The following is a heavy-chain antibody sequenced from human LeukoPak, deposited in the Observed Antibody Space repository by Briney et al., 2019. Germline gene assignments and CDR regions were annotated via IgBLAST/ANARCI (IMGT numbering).Heavy chain of an antibody. CDR1: GFTFITYS. CDR3: ARFTPAMSFDY. Sequence: GGSLKLSCTASGFTFITYSMNWVRQAPGKGLEWVSYISSNSGTIYYADSVKGRFTISRDNAKNSLCLQMNSLRAEDTAVYYCARFTPAMSFDYWGQGTLVTVSS. V-gene: IGHV3-48*01. CDR2: ISSNSGTI. D-gene: IGHD2-2*01. J-gene: IGHJ4*02.